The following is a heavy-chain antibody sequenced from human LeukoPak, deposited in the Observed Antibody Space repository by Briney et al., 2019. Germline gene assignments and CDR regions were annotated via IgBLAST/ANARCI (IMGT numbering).Heavy chain of an antibody. J-gene: IGHJ4*02. CDR3: ARGGPLPGVADSFDY. D-gene: IGHD6-19*01. Sequence: GGSLRLSCAASGFTFSSYSMNWVRQAPGKGLEWVSSIGSSSSYIYYADSVKGRFTISRDKAKNSLYLQMNSLRAEDTAVYYCARGGPLPGVADSFDYWGQGTLVTVSS. CDR2: IGSSSSYI. V-gene: IGHV3-21*01. CDR1: GFTFSSYS.